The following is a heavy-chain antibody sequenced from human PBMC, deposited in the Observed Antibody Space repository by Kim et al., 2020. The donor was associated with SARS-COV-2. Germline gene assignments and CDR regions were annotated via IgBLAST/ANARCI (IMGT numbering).Heavy chain of an antibody. CDR2: ST. CDR3: ARHKQQLVDY. V-gene: IGHV5-10-1*01. Sequence: STNYSPSFQGHVTISADKSISTAYLQWSSLKASDTAMYYCARHKQQLVDYWGQGTLVTVSS. J-gene: IGHJ4*02. D-gene: IGHD6-13*01.